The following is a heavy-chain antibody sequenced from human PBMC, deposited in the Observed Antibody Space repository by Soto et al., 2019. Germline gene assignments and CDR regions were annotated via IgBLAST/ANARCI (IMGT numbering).Heavy chain of an antibody. CDR3: AKDQDSSGYYNDRGYYAMGV. J-gene: IGHJ6*02. CDR2: LTNSGGRT. CDR1: GFIFSSYA. V-gene: IGHV3-23*01. Sequence: EVQLLESGGGSVQPGGSLRLSCTASGFIFSSYAMTWVRQAPGKGLEWVSSLTNSGGRTNYADSVKGRFTISRDNSKNTLYLQMSSQRAEDTAVYYCAKDQDSSGYYNDRGYYAMGVWGQGTTVRVSS. D-gene: IGHD3-22*01.